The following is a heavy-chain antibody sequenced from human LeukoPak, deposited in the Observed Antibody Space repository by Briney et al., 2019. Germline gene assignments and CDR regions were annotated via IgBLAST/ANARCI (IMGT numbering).Heavy chain of an antibody. CDR3: ARPWTQEKGNWFDP. J-gene: IGHJ5*02. V-gene: IGHV4-34*01. CDR2: INHSGST. D-gene: IGHD1-1*01. Sequence: SETLSLTCAVYGGSFSGYYWSWIRQPPGKGLEWIGEINHSGSTNYNPSLKSRVTISVDTSKNQFSLKLSSVTAADTAVYYCARPWTQEKGNWFDPWGQGTLVTVSS. CDR1: GGSFSGYY.